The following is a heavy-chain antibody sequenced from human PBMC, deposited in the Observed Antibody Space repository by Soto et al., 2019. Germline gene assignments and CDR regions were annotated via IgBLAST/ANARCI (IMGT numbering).Heavy chain of an antibody. V-gene: IGHV3-23*01. Sequence: GGSLRLSCAPSEFSFDDYAMSWVRQAPGKGLEWVSSITYTGVSTYYADSVKGRFTISRDNSRDTLFLQMNSLRAEDTAIYYCAKSSVWYPYFDSWGQGTLVTVSS. D-gene: IGHD6-13*01. J-gene: IGHJ4*02. CDR2: ITYTGVST. CDR1: EFSFDDYA. CDR3: AKSSVWYPYFDS.